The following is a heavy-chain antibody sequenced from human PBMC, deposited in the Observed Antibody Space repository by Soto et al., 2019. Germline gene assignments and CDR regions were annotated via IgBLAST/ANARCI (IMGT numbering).Heavy chain of an antibody. D-gene: IGHD2-21*02. CDR3: ARGRDSSFDY. V-gene: IGHV6-1*01. Sequence: SQTLSLTCAISGASVSSNNAAWNWIRQSPSRGLEWLGRTYYRSKWFHDYAVSVKSRITIDPEISKNQFSLLLDSVTHEDTAGYYCARGRDSSFDYWGQGTRVTVSS. CDR2: TYYRSKWFH. CDR1: GASVSSNNAA. J-gene: IGHJ4*02.